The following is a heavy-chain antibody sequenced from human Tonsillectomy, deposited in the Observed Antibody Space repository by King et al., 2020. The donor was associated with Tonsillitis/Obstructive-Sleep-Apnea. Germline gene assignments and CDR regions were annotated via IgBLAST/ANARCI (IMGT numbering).Heavy chain of an antibody. CDR3: ARGPQGYCSGGSCPA. D-gene: IGHD2-15*01. J-gene: IGHJ5*02. Sequence: VQLVKSGGGLVKPGGSLRLSCAASGFTFSDYYMSWIRQAPGKGLEWVSYISSSSSYTNYADFVKGRFTISRDNAKNSLYLQMNSLRAEDTAVYYCARGPQGYCSGGSCPAWGQGTLVTVSS. CDR2: ISSSSSYT. V-gene: IGHV3-11*05. CDR1: GFTFSDYY.